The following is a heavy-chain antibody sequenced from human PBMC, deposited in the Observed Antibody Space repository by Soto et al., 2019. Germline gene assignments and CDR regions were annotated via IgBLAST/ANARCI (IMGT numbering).Heavy chain of an antibody. J-gene: IGHJ4*02. D-gene: IGHD5-18*01. Sequence: KICCERAGKSVARGDRRWVRQAPGQGLEWMGIINPSGGSTSYAQKFQGRVTMTRDTSTSTVYMELSSLRSEDTAVYYCVTAPDNDYWGQGTLVTVSS. V-gene: IGHV1-46*01. CDR1: GKSVARGD. CDR2: INPSGGST. CDR3: VTAPDNDY.